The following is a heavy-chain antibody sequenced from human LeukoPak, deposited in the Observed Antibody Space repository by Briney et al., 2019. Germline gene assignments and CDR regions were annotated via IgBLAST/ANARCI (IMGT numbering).Heavy chain of an antibody. Sequence: GGSLRLSCAASGFTFSSYAMHWVRQAPGKGLEWVAVILYDGSNKYYADSVKGRFTISRDNSKNTLYLQMNSLRAEDTTVYYCARGHSGWYDYWGQGTLVTVSS. CDR3: ARGHSGWYDY. J-gene: IGHJ4*02. CDR2: ILYDGSNK. D-gene: IGHD6-19*01. V-gene: IGHV3-30*04. CDR1: GFTFSSYA.